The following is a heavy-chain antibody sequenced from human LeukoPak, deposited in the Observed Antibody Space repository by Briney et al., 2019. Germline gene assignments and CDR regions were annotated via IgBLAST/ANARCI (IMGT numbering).Heavy chain of an antibody. Sequence: SQTLSLTCTVSGGSISSGDYYWSWIRQPPGKGLEWIGYIYYSGKTYYNPSLKSRLIISIDTSKNQFSLKLSSVTAADTAVYYCARGYSSGWYGGCIDYWGQGTLVTVSS. V-gene: IGHV4-30-4*01. J-gene: IGHJ4*02. CDR1: GGSISSGDYY. CDR2: IYYSGKT. CDR3: ARGYSSGWYGGCIDY. D-gene: IGHD6-19*01.